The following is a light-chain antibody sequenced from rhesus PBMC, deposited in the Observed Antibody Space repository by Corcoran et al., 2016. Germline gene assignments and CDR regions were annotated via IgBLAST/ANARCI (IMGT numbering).Light chain of an antibody. Sequence: DIQMTQSPSSLSASVVDTVTITCQASQGISKYFAWYQHKPGKAPKLLIYDASTLQSGVPSRFSGSGSGTEFTLTISSLQPEDFATYYCQQHNSYPLPFGGGTKVELK. CDR2: DAS. V-gene: IGKV1-25*01. CDR3: QQHNSYPLP. J-gene: IGKJ4*01. CDR1: QGISKY.